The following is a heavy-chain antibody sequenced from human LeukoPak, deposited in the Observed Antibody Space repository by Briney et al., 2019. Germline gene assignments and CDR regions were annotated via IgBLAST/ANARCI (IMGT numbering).Heavy chain of an antibody. D-gene: IGHD4-17*01. CDR3: ARGRGAYGDRRGIDY. Sequence: KPSETLSLTCAVYGGSFSGYYWSWIRQPPGKGLEWIGEINHSGSTNYNPSLESRVTISVDTSKNQFSLKLSSVTAADTAVYYCARGRGAYGDRRGIDYWGQGTLVTVSS. CDR1: GGSFSGYY. CDR2: INHSGST. V-gene: IGHV4-34*01. J-gene: IGHJ4*02.